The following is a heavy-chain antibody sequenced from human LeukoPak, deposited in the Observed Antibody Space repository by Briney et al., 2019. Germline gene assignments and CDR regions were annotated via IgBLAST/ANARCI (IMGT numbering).Heavy chain of an antibody. CDR1: GFTFSTYW. CDR2: INKDGSEK. J-gene: IGHJ4*02. D-gene: IGHD4-23*01. V-gene: IGHV3-7*04. CDR3: ARGGYGGLDY. Sequence: GGSLRLSCAASGFTFSTYWMTWVRQAPGKGLEWVANINKDGSEKYYADSVKGRFTISGDNSKNTLYLQMNSLRAEDTAVYFCARGGYGGLDYWGQGTLVTVSS.